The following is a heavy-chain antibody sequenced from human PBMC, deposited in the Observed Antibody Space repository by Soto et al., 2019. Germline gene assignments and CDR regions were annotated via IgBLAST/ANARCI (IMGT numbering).Heavy chain of an antibody. CDR2: IWYDGSNK. CDR1: GFTFSSNG. D-gene: IGHD5-18*01. J-gene: IGHJ4*02. V-gene: IGHV3-33*01. Sequence: QVQLVESGGAVVQPGRSLRLSCAASGFTFSSNGMHWVGQAPGKGLGWVAVIWYDGSNKYYADSVKGRFTISRDNSKNTLYLQMNSLRAEDTAVYYCARDYRYGTGGLDYWGQGTLVTVSS. CDR3: ARDYRYGTGGLDY.